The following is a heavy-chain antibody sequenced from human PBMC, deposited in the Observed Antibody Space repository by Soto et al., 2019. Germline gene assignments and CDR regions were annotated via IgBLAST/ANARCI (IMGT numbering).Heavy chain of an antibody. CDR3: ASLPGHSSGWTIDY. J-gene: IGHJ4*02. D-gene: IGHD6-19*01. V-gene: IGHV4-39*01. CDR2: IYYSGST. CDR1: GGSIGSSSYY. Sequence: SETLSLTCTVSGGSIGSSSYYWGWIRQPPGKGLEWIGSIYYSGSTYYNPSLKSRVTISVDTSKNQFSLKLSSVTAADTAVYYCASLPGHSSGWTIDYWGQGTLVT.